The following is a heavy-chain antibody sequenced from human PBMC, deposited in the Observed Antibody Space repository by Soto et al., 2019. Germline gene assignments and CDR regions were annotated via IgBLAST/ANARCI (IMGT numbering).Heavy chain of an antibody. Sequence: QVQLQESGPGLVKPSETLSLTCTVSGGSVSSGSYYWSWIRQPPGKGLEWIGYIYYSGSTNYNPSLKSRVTISVDTSKNQFSLKLSSVTAADTAVYYCAREGSGPPDYWGQGTLVTVSS. V-gene: IGHV4-61*01. CDR2: IYYSGST. CDR3: AREGSGPPDY. CDR1: GGSVSSGSYY. J-gene: IGHJ4*02. D-gene: IGHD3-10*01.